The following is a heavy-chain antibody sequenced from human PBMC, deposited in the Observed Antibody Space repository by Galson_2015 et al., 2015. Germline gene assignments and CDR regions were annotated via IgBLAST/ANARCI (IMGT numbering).Heavy chain of an antibody. V-gene: IGHV1-3*01. D-gene: IGHD5-24*01. CDR2: INGDNGST. J-gene: IGHJ3*02. CDR1: GYTFTSYA. Sequence: SVKVSCKASGYTFTSYAMHWVRQAPGQRLEWMGWINGDNGSTKYSQKWQGRVTITRDTSASTAYMELSSLRSEDTAVCYCARRKIGSNDAFDMWGQGTMVIVFS. CDR3: ARRKIGSNDAFDM.